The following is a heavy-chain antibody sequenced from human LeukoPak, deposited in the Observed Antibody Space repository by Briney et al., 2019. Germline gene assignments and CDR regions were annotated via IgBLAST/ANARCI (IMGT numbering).Heavy chain of an antibody. CDR3: ATVSAFFYDSGSYYTFDY. D-gene: IGHD3-10*01. V-gene: IGHV4-39*07. CDR2: IYHSGST. CDR1: GDSISNSGYY. J-gene: IGHJ4*02. Sequence: SETLSLTCTVSGDSISNSGYYWGWFRQPPGKGLEWIGEIYHSGSTNYNPSLKSRVTISVDKSKNQFSLKLSSVTAADTAVYYCATVSAFFYDSGSYYTFDYWGQGSLVTVSS.